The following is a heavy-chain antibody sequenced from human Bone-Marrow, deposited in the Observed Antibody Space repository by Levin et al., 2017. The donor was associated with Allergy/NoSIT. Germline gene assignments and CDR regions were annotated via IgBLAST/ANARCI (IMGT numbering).Heavy chain of an antibody. CDR2: ISGSGSST. CDR3: ANRAVPSAIVYLDH. J-gene: IGHJ4*02. CDR1: GFTFSSYA. D-gene: IGHD2-2*01. Sequence: SCAASGFTFSSYAMAWVRQAPGKGLEWVSLISGSGSSTTYADSVQGRFTISRDNSKNTLFLQMDSLRAEDTALYYCANRAVPSAIVYLDHWGQGTLVTVSS. V-gene: IGHV3-23*01.